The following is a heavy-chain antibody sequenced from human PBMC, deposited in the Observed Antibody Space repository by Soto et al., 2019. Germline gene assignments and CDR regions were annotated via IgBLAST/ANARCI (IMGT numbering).Heavy chain of an antibody. Sequence: QVQPVQSGAEVKKPGASVKVSCKASGYTFTSYAMHWVRQAPGQRLEWMGWINAGNGNTKYSQKFQGRVTITRDTSASTAYMELSSVRSEDTAVYYCARDRGYGQWLDFDYWGQGTLVTVSS. V-gene: IGHV1-3*01. D-gene: IGHD6-19*01. CDR3: ARDRGYGQWLDFDY. J-gene: IGHJ4*02. CDR1: GYTFTSYA. CDR2: INAGNGNT.